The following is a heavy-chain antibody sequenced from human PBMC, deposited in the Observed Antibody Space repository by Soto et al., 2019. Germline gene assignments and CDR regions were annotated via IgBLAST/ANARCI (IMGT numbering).Heavy chain of an antibody. J-gene: IGHJ4*02. CDR1: GFTFSSYA. Sequence: EVQLLESGGGLVQPGGSLRLSCAASGFTFSSYAMSWVRQAPGKGLEWVSGISGSGGSTYYADSVKGRFTISRDNSKSPRSLQMNSLRAEDTAVYYCAKDRGGCSSTSCPPRLFDYWGQGTLVTVSS. D-gene: IGHD2-2*01. CDR2: ISGSGGST. V-gene: IGHV3-23*01. CDR3: AKDRGGCSSTSCPPRLFDY.